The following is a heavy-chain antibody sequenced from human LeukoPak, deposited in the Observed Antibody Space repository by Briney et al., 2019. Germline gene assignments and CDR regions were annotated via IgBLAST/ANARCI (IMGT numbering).Heavy chain of an antibody. CDR2: IRSKAYGGTT. V-gene: IGHV3-49*03. Sequence: GGSLRLSCTASGFTFGEYAMSWFRQAPGKGLEWVGFIRSKAYGGTTEYAASVKGRFSISRDDSKSIAYLQMNSLKIEDTAVYYCTRDPKAAAGYLFDYWGQGTLVTVSS. CDR1: GFTFGEYA. D-gene: IGHD6-13*01. J-gene: IGHJ4*02. CDR3: TRDPKAAAGYLFDY.